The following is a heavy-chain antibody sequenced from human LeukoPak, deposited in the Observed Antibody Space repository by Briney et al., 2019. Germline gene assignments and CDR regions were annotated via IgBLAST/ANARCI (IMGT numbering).Heavy chain of an antibody. D-gene: IGHD3-3*01. V-gene: IGHV4-59*01. CDR1: GGSISSYY. Sequence: SETLSLTCTVPGGSISSYYWSWIRQPPGKGLEWIGYIYYSGSTNYNPSLKSRVTISVDTSKNQFSLKLSSVTAADTAVYYCAREPPYYDFWGGSFDYWGQGTLVTVSS. CDR2: IYYSGST. J-gene: IGHJ4*02. CDR3: AREPPYYDFWGGSFDY.